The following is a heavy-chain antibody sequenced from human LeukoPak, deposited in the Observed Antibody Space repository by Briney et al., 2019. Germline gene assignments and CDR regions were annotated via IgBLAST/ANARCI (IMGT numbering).Heavy chain of an antibody. V-gene: IGHV4-34*01. CDR1: GGSFSGYY. CDR2: INHSGST. Sequence: SETLSLTCAVYGGSFSGYYWSWIRQPPGKGLEWIGEINHSGSTNYNPSLKSRVTISVDTSKNQFSLKLSPVTAADTAVYYCARCTRRLWSGYYTSGFFGYWGQGTLVTVSS. CDR3: ARCTRRLWSGYYTSGFFGY. J-gene: IGHJ4*02. D-gene: IGHD3-3*01.